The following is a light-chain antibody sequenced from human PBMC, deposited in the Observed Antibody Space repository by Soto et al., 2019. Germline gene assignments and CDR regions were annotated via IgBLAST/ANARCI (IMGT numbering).Light chain of an antibody. CDR1: SSNIGNNY. J-gene: IGLJ2*01. CDR2: DNN. CDR3: GTWDSSLTAVV. Sequence: QSVLTQPPSVSAAPGQKVTISCSGSSSNIGNNYVWWYQQLPGTAPKLLIYDNNKRPSGIPDRFSGSKSDTSATLGITGLQTGDEADYYCGTWDSSLTAVVFGGGTQLTVL. V-gene: IGLV1-51*01.